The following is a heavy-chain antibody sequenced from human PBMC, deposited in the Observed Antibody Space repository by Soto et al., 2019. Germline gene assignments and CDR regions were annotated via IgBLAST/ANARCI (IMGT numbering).Heavy chain of an antibody. V-gene: IGHV3-21*01. J-gene: IGHJ4*02. Sequence: EVQLVESGGGLVKPGGSLRLSCAASGFTFSSYSMNWVRQAPGKGLEWVSSISSSSSYIYYADSVKGRFTISRDNAKNSLYLQMNSLRAEDTAVYYCARGPKSVLTVTHEEVYWGQGTLVTVSS. D-gene: IGHD4-17*01. CDR1: GFTFSSYS. CDR2: ISSSSSYI. CDR3: ARGPKSVLTVTHEEVY.